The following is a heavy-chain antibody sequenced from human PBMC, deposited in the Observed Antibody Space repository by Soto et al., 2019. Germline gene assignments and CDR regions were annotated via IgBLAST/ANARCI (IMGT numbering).Heavy chain of an antibody. CDR2: IQSTPDRGTT. Sequence: EMQLGESGGGLVKPGGSLRLSCAVYGYAFDVAWMNWVRQAPGKWLEWVGHIQSTPDRGTTGYAAPVKGRFTISRDASTSTLYLQRNSLRTEDTGVYYCTTGRLDYYGNSYMDLWGKGTTVTVSS. CDR3: TTGRLDYYGNSYMDL. V-gene: IGHV3-15*01. CDR1: GYAFDVAW. J-gene: IGHJ6*03. D-gene: IGHD3-22*01.